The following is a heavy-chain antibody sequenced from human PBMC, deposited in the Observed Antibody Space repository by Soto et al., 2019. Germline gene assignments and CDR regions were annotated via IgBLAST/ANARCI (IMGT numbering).Heavy chain of an antibody. Sequence: GGSLRLSCAASVLTFSSYGMHWVRQAPGKGLEWVAVISYDGSNKYYADSVKGRFTISRDNSKNTLYLQMNSLRAEDTAVYYCAKDLAAYYYYYYMDVWGKGTTVTVSS. CDR2: ISYDGSNK. CDR3: AKDLAAYYYYYYMDV. D-gene: IGHD2-15*01. V-gene: IGHV3-30*18. J-gene: IGHJ6*03. CDR1: VLTFSSYG.